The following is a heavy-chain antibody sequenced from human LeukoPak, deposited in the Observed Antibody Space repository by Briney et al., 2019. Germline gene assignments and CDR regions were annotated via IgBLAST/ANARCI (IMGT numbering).Heavy chain of an antibody. J-gene: IGHJ4*02. Sequence: SETLSLTCTVSGGSISSYYWSWIRQPPGKGLEWIGYIYYSGSTNYNPSLKSRVTISVDTSKNQFSLKLSSVTAADTAVYYCARGTRIAAAGEFDCWGQGTLVTVSS. CDR1: GGSISSYY. CDR3: ARGTRIAAAGEFDC. CDR2: IYYSGST. V-gene: IGHV4-59*01. D-gene: IGHD6-13*01.